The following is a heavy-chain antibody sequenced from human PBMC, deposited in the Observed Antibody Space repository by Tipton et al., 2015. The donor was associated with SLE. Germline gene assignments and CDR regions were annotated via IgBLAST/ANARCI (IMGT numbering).Heavy chain of an antibody. CDR1: GFTLSSYW. CDR3: AKRVAYSSSSAFFDY. J-gene: IGHJ4*02. V-gene: IGHV3-7*03. D-gene: IGHD6-6*01. CDR2: IKHDGSEK. Sequence: SLRLSCAASGFTLSSYWMHWVRQAPGKGLEWVANIKHDGSEKYYVDPVRGRFTISRDNAKNSLYLQMNSLRAEDTAVYYCAKRVAYSSSSAFFDYWGQGTVVTVSS.